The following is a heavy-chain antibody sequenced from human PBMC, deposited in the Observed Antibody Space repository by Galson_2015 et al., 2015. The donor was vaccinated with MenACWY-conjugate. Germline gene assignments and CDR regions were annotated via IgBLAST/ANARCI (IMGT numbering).Heavy chain of an antibody. CDR1: ASTFSNAY. CDR2: IKYDGSQQ. D-gene: IGHD2-21*01. Sequence: SLRLSCVGSASTFSNAYMSWVRQAPGKGLEWVANIKYDGSQQYYVDSVTGRFTISRDNARSSLYLQMNSLRLEDTAVYYCVRPIMTFVAVRSLDYWGQGTVVTVSA. J-gene: IGHJ4*02. V-gene: IGHV3-7*01. CDR3: VRPIMTFVAVRSLDY.